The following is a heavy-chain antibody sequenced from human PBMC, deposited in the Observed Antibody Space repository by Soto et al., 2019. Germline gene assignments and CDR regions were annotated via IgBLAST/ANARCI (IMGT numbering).Heavy chain of an antibody. CDR3: AKNSGYSYGFPFEF. CDR1: GFTFSSYG. V-gene: IGHV3-30*18. J-gene: IGHJ4*02. CDR2: ISYDGSNK. D-gene: IGHD5-18*01. Sequence: QVQLVEAGGGVVQPGRSLRLSCAASGFTFSSYGMHWVRQAPGKGLVWVALISYDGSNKYYADSVKGRFTISRDNSKNTLYLQMNSLRAEDTAVYYFAKNSGYSYGFPFEFWGQGTLVTVSS.